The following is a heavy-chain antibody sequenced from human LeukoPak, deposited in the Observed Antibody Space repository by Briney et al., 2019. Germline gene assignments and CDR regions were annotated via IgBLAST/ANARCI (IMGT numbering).Heavy chain of an antibody. CDR1: GGSISSYY. V-gene: IGHV4-59*01. D-gene: IGHD3-10*01. CDR2: IYYSGST. Sequence: SETLSLTCTVSGGSISSYYWSWIRQPPGKGLGWIGYIYYSGSTNYNPSLKSRATISVDTSKNQFSLKLSSVTAADTAVYYCARAGFTMVRGVIGWFDPWGQGTLVTVSS. J-gene: IGHJ5*02. CDR3: ARAGFTMVRGVIGWFDP.